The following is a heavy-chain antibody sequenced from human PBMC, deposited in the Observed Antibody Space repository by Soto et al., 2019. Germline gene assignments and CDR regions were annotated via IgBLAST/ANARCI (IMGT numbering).Heavy chain of an antibody. CDR1: GFIFSHAW. V-gene: IGHV3-15*07. CDR2: VKNNGGAT. Sequence: EVKLVESGGDLVQPGGSVRLSCAVSGFIFSHAWFHWVRQPPGKGLELVGRVKNNGGATDYAPSVKGRFTISRDDSKVMVYLQMSSLRTEDTAIYYCAADLGPAYDSNNWFDPWGQGTLVTVSS. CDR3: AADLGPAYDSNNWFDP. J-gene: IGHJ5*02. D-gene: IGHD2-21*01.